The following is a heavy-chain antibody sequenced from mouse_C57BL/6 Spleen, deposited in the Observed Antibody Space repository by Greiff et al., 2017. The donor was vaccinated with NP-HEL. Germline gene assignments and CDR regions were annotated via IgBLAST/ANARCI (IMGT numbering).Heavy chain of an antibody. Sequence: EVQLQQSGPELVKPGASVKISCKASGYTFTDYYMNWVKQSHGKSLEWIGDINPNNGGTSYNQKFKGKATLTVDKSSSTAYMELRSLTSEDSAVYYCARGSGSSLYWYFDVWGTGTTVTVSS. CDR3: ARGSGSSLYWYFDV. CDR2: INPNNGGT. CDR1: GYTFTDYY. J-gene: IGHJ1*03. D-gene: IGHD1-1*01. V-gene: IGHV1-26*01.